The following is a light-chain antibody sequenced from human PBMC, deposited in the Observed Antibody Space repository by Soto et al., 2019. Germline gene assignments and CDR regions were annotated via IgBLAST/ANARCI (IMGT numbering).Light chain of an antibody. CDR1: QSVSSN. J-gene: IGKJ4*01. CDR3: QQYNNGPPLT. V-gene: IGKV3-15*01. CDR2: GAS. Sequence: EIVMTQSPATLSVSPGERATLCCRASQSVSSNLAWYQQKPGQSPRLLINGASTRAPGIPARFSGSRSGTAFTLTISSLQSEDFAVYYCQQYNNGPPLTFGGGTKVEIK.